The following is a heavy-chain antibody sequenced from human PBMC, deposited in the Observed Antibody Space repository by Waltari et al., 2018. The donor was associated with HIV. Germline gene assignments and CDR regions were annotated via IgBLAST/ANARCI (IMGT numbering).Heavy chain of an antibody. CDR1: GFSPNTIRVG. V-gene: IGHV2-5*01. CDR2: IYWHDEK. J-gene: IGHJ4*02. D-gene: IGHD2-8*01. Sequence: QITLKESGPALVKPTETLTLTCSFSGFSPNTIRVGVGWIRQPPGKALEWLAIIYWHDEKRYSPSLDRRLSITKDTDKNQVVVRMTDMDPVDTATYFCAHSLGTGAVYFDYWGQGTLVAVSS. CDR3: AHSLGTGAVYFDY.